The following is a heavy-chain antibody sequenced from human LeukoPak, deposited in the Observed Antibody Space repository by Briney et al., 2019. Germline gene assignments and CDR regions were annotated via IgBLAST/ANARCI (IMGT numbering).Heavy chain of an antibody. CDR2: ISAVNGNT. J-gene: IGHJ4*02. V-gene: IGHV1-18*01. CDR1: GYTFTSYG. Sequence: ASVKVSCKASGYTFTSYGISWVRQAPGQGLEWMGWISAVNGNTSYAQNFQGRLTMTTDTSTTTAHMELRSLRSDDTAVYFCGRGAYFYDRSGYQYFDYWGQGTLVTVSS. D-gene: IGHD3-22*01. CDR3: GRGAYFYDRSGYQYFDY.